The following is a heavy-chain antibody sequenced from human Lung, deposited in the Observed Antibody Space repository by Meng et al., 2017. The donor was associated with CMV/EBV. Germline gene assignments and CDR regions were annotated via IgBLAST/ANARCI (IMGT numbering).Heavy chain of an antibody. J-gene: IGHJ4*02. CDR1: GYTFTGYY. Sequence: ASVXVSCNASGYTFTGYYMHWVRQAPGQGLEWMGWINPNSGGTNYAQKFQGRVTMTRDTSISTTYMELSRLRSDDTAVYYCAREARAAGTDEYFDYWGQGTLVTVSS. CDR3: AREARAAGTDEYFDY. V-gene: IGHV1-2*02. D-gene: IGHD6-13*01. CDR2: INPNSGGT.